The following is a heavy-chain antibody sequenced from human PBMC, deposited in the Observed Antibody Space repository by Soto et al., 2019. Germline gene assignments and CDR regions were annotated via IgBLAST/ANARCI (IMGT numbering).Heavy chain of an antibody. V-gene: IGHV3-9*01. Sequence: EVQLVESGGRLVQPGRSLRLSCVGTGLNFDDFAMHWVRQAPGKGLEWVSGITWNSRVLAYADSVKGRFTISRDNAKNSLYLQMDSLRDEDTAVYYYAKGRYDFWSPYDFDSWGQGTLVTVSS. CDR3: AKGRYDFWSPYDFDS. J-gene: IGHJ4*02. CDR2: ITWNSRVL. D-gene: IGHD3-3*01. CDR1: GLNFDDFA.